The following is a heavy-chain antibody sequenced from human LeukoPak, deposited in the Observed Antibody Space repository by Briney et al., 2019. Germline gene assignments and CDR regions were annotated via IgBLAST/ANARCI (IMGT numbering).Heavy chain of an antibody. CDR1: GFTFSTSA. CDR2: ISSNGGST. Sequence: GGSLRLSCSASGFTFSTSAIHWVRQAPGKGLEYVSAISSNGGSTYYAGSVKGRFTISRDNSKNTLSLQISSLRPEDTAVYYCVKLPYSDTSAYYVDYWGQGTLATVSS. J-gene: IGHJ4*02. V-gene: IGHV3-64D*06. D-gene: IGHD3-22*01. CDR3: VKLPYSDTSAYYVDY.